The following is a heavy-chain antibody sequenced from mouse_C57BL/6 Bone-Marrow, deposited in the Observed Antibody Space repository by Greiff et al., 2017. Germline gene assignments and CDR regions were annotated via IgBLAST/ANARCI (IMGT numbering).Heavy chain of an antibody. CDR2: INPSTGGT. D-gene: IGHD2-5*01. CDR1: GYSFTGYY. Sequence: EVQLQQSGPELVKPGASVKISCKASGYSFTGYYMNWVKQSPEKSLEWIGEINPSTGGTTYNQKFKAKATLTVDKSSSTAYMQLKSLTSEDSAVYYCARLGYSNFLDYWGQGTTRTVSS. J-gene: IGHJ2*01. V-gene: IGHV1-42*01. CDR3: ARLGYSNFLDY.